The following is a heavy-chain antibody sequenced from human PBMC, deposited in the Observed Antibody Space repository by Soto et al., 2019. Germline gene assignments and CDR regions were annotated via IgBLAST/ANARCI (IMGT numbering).Heavy chain of an antibody. CDR1: GFTFGDYA. CDR3: TRVHIVVVVAATSPFEDPSFDY. Sequence: GGSLRLSCTASGFTFGDYAMSWFRQAPGKGLEWVGFIRSKAYGGTTEYAASVKGRFTISRDDSKSIAYLQMNSLKTEDTAVYYCTRVHIVVVVAATSPFEDPSFDYWGQGTLVTVSS. J-gene: IGHJ4*02. V-gene: IGHV3-49*03. D-gene: IGHD2-15*01. CDR2: IRSKAYGGTT.